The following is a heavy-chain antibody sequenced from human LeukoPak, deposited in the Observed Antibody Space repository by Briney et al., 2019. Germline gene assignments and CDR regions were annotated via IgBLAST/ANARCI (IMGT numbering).Heavy chain of an antibody. CDR3: ARDVWQQLID. CDR2: ISYDGSNK. J-gene: IGHJ4*02. CDR1: GFTFSSYA. V-gene: IGHV3-30-3*01. D-gene: IGHD6-13*01. Sequence: GGSLRLSCAASGFTFSSYAMHWVRQAAGKGLEWVAVISYDGSNKYYADSVKGRFTISRDNAKNSLYLQMNSLRAEDTAVYYCARDVWQQLIDWGQGTLVTVSS.